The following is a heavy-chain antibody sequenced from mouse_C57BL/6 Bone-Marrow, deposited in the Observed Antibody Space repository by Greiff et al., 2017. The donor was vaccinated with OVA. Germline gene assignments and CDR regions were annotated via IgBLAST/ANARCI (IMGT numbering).Heavy chain of an antibody. D-gene: IGHD1-1*01. CDR2: ISDGGSYT. CDR1: GFTFSSYA. Sequence: EVQLVESGGGLVKPGGSLKLSCAASGFTFSSYAMSWVRQTPEKRLEWVATISDGGSYTYYPDNVKGRFTISRDNAKNNLYLQMSHLKSEDTAMYYCARDHGHWYVDVWGTGTTVTVSS. V-gene: IGHV5-4*01. CDR3: ARDHGHWYVDV. J-gene: IGHJ1*03.